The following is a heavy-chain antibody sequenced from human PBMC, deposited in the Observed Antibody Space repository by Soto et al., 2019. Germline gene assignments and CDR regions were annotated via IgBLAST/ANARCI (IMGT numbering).Heavy chain of an antibody. Sequence: QITLKESGPTLVKPTQTLTLTCTFSGFSLSTSGVGVGWIRQPPVKALEWLALIYWDDDKRYSPSLKSRLTITKDTSKNQVVLTMTNMDPVDTATDYCAHLPTTTVTTELYGMDVWGQGTTVTVSS. CDR2: IYWDDDK. CDR1: GFSLSTSGVG. CDR3: AHLPTTTVTTELYGMDV. V-gene: IGHV2-5*02. J-gene: IGHJ6*02. D-gene: IGHD4-17*01.